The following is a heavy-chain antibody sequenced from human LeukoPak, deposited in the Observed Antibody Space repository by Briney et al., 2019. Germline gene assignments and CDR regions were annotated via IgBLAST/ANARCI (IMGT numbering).Heavy chain of an antibody. CDR2: ISTSTGDT. D-gene: IGHD5/OR15-5a*01. CDR1: GYSFILYG. CDR3: ARARESGYRVYDVDY. Sequence: ASVKVSCKTSGYSFILYGISWVRQAPGQGPEWMGWISTSTGDTKYTQKFQGRVTMTRDTSISTAYMEVSRLRSDDTAVYYCARARESGYRVYDVDYWGQGTLVTVSS. V-gene: IGHV1-18*01. J-gene: IGHJ4*02.